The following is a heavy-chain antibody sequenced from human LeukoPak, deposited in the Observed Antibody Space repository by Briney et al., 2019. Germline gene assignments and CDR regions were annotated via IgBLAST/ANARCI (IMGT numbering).Heavy chain of an antibody. Sequence: GESLKISCKGSGDSFTNYWIGWVRQMPGKGLEWMGIIYPGDSDTRYSPSFQGQVTISADKSMSTANLQWSSLKASDTAMYYCARRNSGYSSSWYYPVRQTHYYYGMDVWGQGTTVTVSS. J-gene: IGHJ6*02. V-gene: IGHV5-51*01. CDR3: ARRNSGYSSSWYYPVRQTHYYYGMDV. CDR1: GDSFTNYW. CDR2: IYPGDSDT. D-gene: IGHD6-13*01.